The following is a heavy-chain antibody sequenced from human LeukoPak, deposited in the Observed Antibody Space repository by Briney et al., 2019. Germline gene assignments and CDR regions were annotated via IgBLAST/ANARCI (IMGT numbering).Heavy chain of an antibody. CDR2: IYTSGST. D-gene: IGHD2-15*01. J-gene: IGHJ6*03. Sequence: PSETLSLTCTVSGGPISSYYWSWIRQPAGKGLEWIGRIYTSGSTNYNPSLKSRVTMSVDTSKNQFSLKLSSVTAADTAVYYCARKTAHCSGGSCYSGYYYYYMDVWGKGTTVTVSS. V-gene: IGHV4-4*07. CDR1: GGPISSYY. CDR3: ARKTAHCSGGSCYSGYYYYYMDV.